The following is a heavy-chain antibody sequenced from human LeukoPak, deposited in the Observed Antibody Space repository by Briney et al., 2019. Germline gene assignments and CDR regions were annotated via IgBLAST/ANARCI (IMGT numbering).Heavy chain of an antibody. CDR3: AKGADYYDSSGDLSLFDY. D-gene: IGHD3-22*01. CDR1: GFTFSSYA. CDR2: ISGSGGST. Sequence: GGSLRLSCAASGFTFSSYAMSWVRQAPGKGLEWVSAISGSGGSTYYADSVKGRFTISRDNSKNTLYLQMDSLRAEDTAVYYCAKGADYYDSSGDLSLFDYWGQGTLVTVSS. J-gene: IGHJ4*02. V-gene: IGHV3-23*01.